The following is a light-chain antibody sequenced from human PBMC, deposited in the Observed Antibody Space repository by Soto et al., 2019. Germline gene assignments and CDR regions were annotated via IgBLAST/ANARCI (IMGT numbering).Light chain of an antibody. V-gene: IGLV2-11*01. CDR1: SSDIGGYTY. CDR3: CSFAGPQSFEV. CDR2: DVS. Sequence: QSVLTQPRSVSGSPGQSVTISCTGTSSDIGGYTYVSWYQQHPGKAPKVIIYDVSERPSGVPDRFSGSKSGNTASLTISGLQPEDEAEYYCCSFAGPQSFEVFGEGTKVTV. J-gene: IGLJ1*01.